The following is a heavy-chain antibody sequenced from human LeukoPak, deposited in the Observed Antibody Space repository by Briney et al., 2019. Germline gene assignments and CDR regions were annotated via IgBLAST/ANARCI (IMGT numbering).Heavy chain of an antibody. Sequence: SQTLSLTCTVSGGSISSGSYYWSWIRQPAGKGLEWIGRIYTSGSTNYNPSLKSRVTISVDTSKNQFSLKLSSVTAADTAVYYCARDGSDYYGSGSYNYWGQGTLVTVSS. J-gene: IGHJ4*02. CDR1: GGSISSGSYY. CDR2: IYTSGST. D-gene: IGHD3-10*01. V-gene: IGHV4-61*02. CDR3: ARDGSDYYGSGSYNY.